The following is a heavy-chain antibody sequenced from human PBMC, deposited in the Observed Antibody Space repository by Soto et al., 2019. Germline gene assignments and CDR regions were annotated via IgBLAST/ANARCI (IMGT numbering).Heavy chain of an antibody. CDR1: GGSISSYY. Sequence: KTSETLSLTCTVSGGSISSYYWSWIRQPPGKGLEWIGYIYYSGSTNYNPSLKSRVTISVDTSKNQFSLKLSSVTAADTAVYYCARGLDIAEVVVDYYYGMDVWGQGTTVTVSS. J-gene: IGHJ6*02. D-gene: IGHD2-15*01. CDR3: ARGLDIAEVVVDYYYGMDV. CDR2: IYYSGST. V-gene: IGHV4-59*01.